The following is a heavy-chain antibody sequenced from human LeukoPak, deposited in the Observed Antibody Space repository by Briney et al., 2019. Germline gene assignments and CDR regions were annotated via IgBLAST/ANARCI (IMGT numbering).Heavy chain of an antibody. Sequence: SETLSLTSTVYGGSISSYYWSWIRQPAGEGLEWIGRIYTSGSTNYSRSLKSRVTMSVDTSKNQFSLKLSAVTAADTAVYYCARENFYELRFDPWGQGNLVTVSS. J-gene: IGHJ5*02. D-gene: IGHD5/OR15-5a*01. CDR2: IYTSGST. V-gene: IGHV4-4*07. CDR3: ARENFYELRFDP. CDR1: GGSISSYY.